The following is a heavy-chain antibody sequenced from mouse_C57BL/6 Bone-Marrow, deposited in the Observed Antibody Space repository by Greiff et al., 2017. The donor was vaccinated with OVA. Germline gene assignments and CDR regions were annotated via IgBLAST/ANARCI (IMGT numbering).Heavy chain of an antibody. CDR1: GYTFTSYW. CDR2: INPSNGGT. CDR3: ARGEKYDYSWYFDV. Sequence: QVQLQQPGTELVKPGASVKLSCKASGYTFTSYWMHWVKQRPGQGLEWIGNINPSNGGTNYNEKFKSKATLTVDKSSSTAYMQLSSLTSEDSAVYYGARGEKYDYSWYFDVWGTGTTVTVAS. D-gene: IGHD2-4*01. J-gene: IGHJ1*03. V-gene: IGHV1-53*01.